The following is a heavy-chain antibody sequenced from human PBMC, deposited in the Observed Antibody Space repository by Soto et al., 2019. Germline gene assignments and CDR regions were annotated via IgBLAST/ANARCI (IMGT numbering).Heavy chain of an antibody. Sequence: QVQLQESGPGLVKPSETLSLTCTVSGGTISRYYWSWIRQPPGKGLEWIGYMYNTGCTVYNLSFKSRVTISRDTSKKLFSLKLNSVTAADTAVYYCPRDLWGYCGTDCYPLDVWGQGTTVTVPS. V-gene: IGHV4-59*01. CDR2: MYNTGCT. D-gene: IGHD2-21*02. J-gene: IGHJ6*02. CDR3: PRDLWGYCGTDCYPLDV. CDR1: GGTISRYY.